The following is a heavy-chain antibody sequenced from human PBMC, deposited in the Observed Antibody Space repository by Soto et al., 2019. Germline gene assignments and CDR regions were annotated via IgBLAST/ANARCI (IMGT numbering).Heavy chain of an antibody. CDR2: IHPSGQPI. V-gene: IGHV3-48*03. J-gene: IGHJ3*01. Sequence: EVQLVESGGGLIQPGGSLRVSCAASGFTFSSSEMYWVRQAPGKGPEWVSYIHPSGQPIFYADSVKGRFTISRDNAKNSLSLQMSSPRAEGSAVYYCARRASRWGQGTMVTVSS. CDR3: ARRASR. D-gene: IGHD1-26*01. CDR1: GFTFSSSE.